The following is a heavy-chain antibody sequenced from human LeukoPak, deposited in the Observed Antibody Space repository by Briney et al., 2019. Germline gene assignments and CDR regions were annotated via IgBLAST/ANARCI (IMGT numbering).Heavy chain of an antibody. J-gene: IGHJ4*02. CDR2: IYYSGST. D-gene: IGHD7-27*01. CDR1: GGSISSYY. CDR3: ARGWGYFDY. V-gene: IGHV4-59*01. Sequence: SETLSLTCTVSGGSISSYYWSWIRQPPGKGLEWIGYIYYSGSTNYNPSLKSRVTISVDSSKNQFSLKLSSVTAADTAVYYCARGWGYFDYWGQGSLVTVSS.